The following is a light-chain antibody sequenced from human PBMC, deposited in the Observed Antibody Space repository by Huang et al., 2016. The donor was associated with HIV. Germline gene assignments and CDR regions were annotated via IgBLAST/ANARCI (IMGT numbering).Light chain of an antibody. V-gene: IGKV3-20*01. J-gene: IGKJ1*01. CDR1: QSVSNNY. CDR2: GAS. Sequence: EIVLTQSPGTLSLSPGERATLSCTTSQSVSNNYLAWYQQKPGQAPRLLSYGASSRATGIPDRVSARGSGKDFTLTISRLEPEEFAVFYCQQYGSSPKTFGQGTKVEI. CDR3: QQYGSSPKT.